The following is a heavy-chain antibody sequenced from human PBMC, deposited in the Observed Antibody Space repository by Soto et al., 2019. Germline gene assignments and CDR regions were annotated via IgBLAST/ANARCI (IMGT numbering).Heavy chain of an antibody. D-gene: IGHD3-3*01. V-gene: IGHV1-46*01. CDR1: GYTVTTHY. Sequence: QVQLVQSGAEVKKPGASVKISCTASGYTVTTHYMHWVRQAPGRGLEWMGAINPGSGAAKYTQTFQARVTMTRDTSTNTVYMEMRALRSEETAVFYCARGGEVGVAGSAAFDMWGQGTMVTVSS. CDR2: INPGSGAA. J-gene: IGHJ3*02. CDR3: ARGGEVGVAGSAAFDM.